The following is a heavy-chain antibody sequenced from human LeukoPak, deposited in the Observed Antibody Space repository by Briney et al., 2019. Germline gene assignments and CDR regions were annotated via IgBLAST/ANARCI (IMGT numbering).Heavy chain of an antibody. J-gene: IGHJ6*03. Sequence: HPGGSLRLSCAASGFTFSDYYMSCIRQAPGKGLEWVSYISSSGSTIYYADSVKGRFTICKDNAKNSLYLQMNRLRAEDTAVYYCAKESPGYYDFWSGSPTYYYYYMDVWGKGTTVTVSS. D-gene: IGHD3-3*01. CDR1: GFTFSDYY. CDR3: AKESPGYYDFWSGSPTYYYYYMDV. CDR2: ISSSGSTI. V-gene: IGHV3-11*04.